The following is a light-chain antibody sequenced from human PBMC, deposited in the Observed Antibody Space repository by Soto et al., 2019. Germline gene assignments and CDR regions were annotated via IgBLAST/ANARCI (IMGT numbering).Light chain of an antibody. CDR2: GAS. J-gene: IGKJ1*01. CDR3: QQRYSTPQT. Sequence: KVMAQSPARLSVSTGERATLACRASQSVSSNLAWYQQKPGQAPRLLVYGASTRATGIPARFSGSGPGTDFTLTICSLQPEDFATYYCQQRYSTPQTFGQGTMV. V-gene: IGKV3-15*01. CDR1: QSVSSN.